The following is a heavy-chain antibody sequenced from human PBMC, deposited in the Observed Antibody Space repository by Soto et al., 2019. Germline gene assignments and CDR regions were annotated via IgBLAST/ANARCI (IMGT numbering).Heavy chain of an antibody. CDR3: ARVSGYYLPDY. D-gene: IGHD5-12*01. CDR2: INAGNGNT. J-gene: IGHJ4*02. Sequence: QVQLVQSGAEEKKPGASVKVSCKASGYTFTNYAMHWVRQAPGQRLEWMGWINAGNGNTKYSQKFQGRVTITRDTSANTGYMEVSSLRSEDTAVYYCARVSGYYLPDYWGQGTLVTVSS. V-gene: IGHV1-3*05. CDR1: GYTFTNYA.